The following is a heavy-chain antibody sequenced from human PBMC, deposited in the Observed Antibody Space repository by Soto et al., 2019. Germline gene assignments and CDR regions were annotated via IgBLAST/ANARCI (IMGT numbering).Heavy chain of an antibody. CDR2: IYPGDSDT. D-gene: IGHD1-1*01. Sequence: PGESLKISCKGSGYSFTSYWIGWVRQMPGKGLEWMGIIYPGDSDTRYSPSFQGQVTISADKSISTAYLQWSSLKASDTAMYYCARRKLERLSYYYYGMDVWDQGTTVTVSS. V-gene: IGHV5-51*01. CDR1: GYSFTSYW. J-gene: IGHJ6*02. CDR3: ARRKLERLSYYYYGMDV.